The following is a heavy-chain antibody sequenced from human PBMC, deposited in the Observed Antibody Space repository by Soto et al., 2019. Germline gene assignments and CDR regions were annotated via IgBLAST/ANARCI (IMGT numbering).Heavy chain of an antibody. CDR2: ISWNSASI. J-gene: IGHJ3*02. CDR3: ATGRASRIDAFDI. V-gene: IGHV3-9*01. CDR1: GFTFDDYA. Sequence: EVQLVESGGGLEQPGRSLRLSCAASGFTFDDYAMHWVRQAPGKGLEWVSGISWNSASIVYADSVKGRFTISRDNATNSLYLQMNSLRPEDTALYYCATGRASRIDAFDIWGQGTMVTVSS.